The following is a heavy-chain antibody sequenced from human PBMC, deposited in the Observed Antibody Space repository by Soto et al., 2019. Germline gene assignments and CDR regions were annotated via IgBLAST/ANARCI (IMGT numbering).Heavy chain of an antibody. Sequence: SETLSLTCSVSGDSISRDGNYWSWIRQHPGKGLEWIGYIYYSGSTYYNPSLESRVTISLDTSNNQFSLRLNSVTAADTAVYYCSRGPYTSSSSFSDYWGQGTLVTVSS. V-gene: IGHV4-31*03. J-gene: IGHJ4*02. CDR2: IYYSGST. CDR3: SRGPYTSSSSFSDY. CDR1: GDSISRDGNY. D-gene: IGHD6-6*01.